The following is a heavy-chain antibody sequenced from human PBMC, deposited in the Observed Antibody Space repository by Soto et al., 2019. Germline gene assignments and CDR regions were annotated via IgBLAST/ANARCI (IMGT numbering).Heavy chain of an antibody. CDR1: GFXFSSYG. D-gene: IGHD3-9*01. CDR3: AKEGQYYDILTGYRSYYGMDV. V-gene: IGHV3-30*18. J-gene: IGHJ6*02. Sequence: GGSLRLSCAASGFXFSSYGMHWVRQAPGKGLEWVSVISYDGSNKYYADSVKGRFTISRDNSKNTLYLQMNSLRAEDTAVYYCAKEGQYYDILTGYRSYYGMDVWGQGTTVTVSS. CDR2: ISYDGSNK.